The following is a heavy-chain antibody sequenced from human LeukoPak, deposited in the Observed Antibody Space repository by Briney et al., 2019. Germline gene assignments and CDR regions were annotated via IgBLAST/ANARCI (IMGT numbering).Heavy chain of an antibody. J-gene: IGHJ6*03. CDR1: GGSISSGSYS. CDR2: IYTSGST. CDR3: ARVLRTDSYYSIDV. D-gene: IGHD5/OR15-5a*01. V-gene: IGHV4-61*02. Sequence: PSETLSLTCTVSGGSISSGSYSWNWIRHPAGKGLEWFGRIYTSGSTNSTPSLMSRVTISVDTSKNQFSLKMTSVTAADTAVYYCARVLRTDSYYSIDVWGKGTTVTVSS.